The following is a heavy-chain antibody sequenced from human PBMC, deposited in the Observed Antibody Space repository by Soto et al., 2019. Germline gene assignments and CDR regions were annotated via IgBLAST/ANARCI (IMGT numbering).Heavy chain of an antibody. V-gene: IGHV4-4*02. CDR2: LYHSGST. D-gene: IGHD6-19*01. CDR3: ARLKREQWLVRRGSYYYGMDV. Sequence: SATLSLTCAVSGGSISSSNRWSWVRQPPGKELEWIGELYHSGSTNYNPSLKSRVTISVDKSKNQFSLKLSSVTAADTAVYYCARLKREQWLVRRGSYYYGMDVWGQGTTVTFSS. CDR1: GGSISSSNR. J-gene: IGHJ6*02.